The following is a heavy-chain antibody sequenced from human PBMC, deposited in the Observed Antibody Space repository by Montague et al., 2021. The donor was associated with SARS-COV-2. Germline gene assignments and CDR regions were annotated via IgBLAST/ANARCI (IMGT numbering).Heavy chain of an antibody. V-gene: IGHV2-5*02. CDR3: AHRHPLYYYDCILSTFDF. D-gene: IGHD3-22*01. CDR1: GFSLSTSGVG. Sequence: PALVKPTQTLTLTCTFSGFSLSTSGVGVGWIRQPPGKALEWLALIYWDDDKRYSPFLKSRLTITKDTSKNQVVLTMNNMDPVDTATYYCAHRHPLYYYDCILSTFDFWGKGTLVTVSS. CDR2: IYWDDDK. J-gene: IGHJ4*02.